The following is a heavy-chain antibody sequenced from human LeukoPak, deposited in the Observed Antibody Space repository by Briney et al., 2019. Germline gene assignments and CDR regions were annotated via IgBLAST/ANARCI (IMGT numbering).Heavy chain of an antibody. Sequence: ASVKVSCKASGGTFSSYAISWVRQAPGQGLEWMGGIIPIFGTANYAPKFQGRVTITADESTSTAYMELSSLRSEDTAVYYCARGYYDSSGYFDYWGQGTLVTVSS. CDR3: ARGYYDSSGYFDY. D-gene: IGHD3-22*01. CDR1: GGTFSSYA. V-gene: IGHV1-69*13. CDR2: IIPIFGTA. J-gene: IGHJ4*02.